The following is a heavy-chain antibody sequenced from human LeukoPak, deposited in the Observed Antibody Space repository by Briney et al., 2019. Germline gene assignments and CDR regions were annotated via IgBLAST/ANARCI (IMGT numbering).Heavy chain of an antibody. CDR3: ARGMTLDYDFWSGYSRSQRRKGRIYYMDV. D-gene: IGHD3-3*01. CDR1: GGSFSGYY. Sequence: PSETLSLTCAVYGGSFSGYYWSWIRQPPGKGLEWIGEINHSGSTNYNPSLKSRVTISVDTSKNQFSLKLSSVTAADTAVYYCARGMTLDYDFWSGYSRSQRRKGRIYYMDVWGKGTTVTVS. CDR2: INHSGST. J-gene: IGHJ6*03. V-gene: IGHV4-34*01.